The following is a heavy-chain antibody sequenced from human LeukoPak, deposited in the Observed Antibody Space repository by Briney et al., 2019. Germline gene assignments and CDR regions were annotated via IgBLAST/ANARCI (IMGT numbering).Heavy chain of an antibody. Sequence: SETLSLTCTVSGGSISSGDYYWSWIRQPPGTGLEWIGYIYYSGSTYYNPSLKSRVTISVDTSKNQFSLKLSSVTAADTAVYYCARVSDLECSLDYWGQGTLVTVSS. D-gene: IGHD3-3*01. CDR3: ARVSDLECSLDY. CDR2: IYYSGST. CDR1: GGSISSGDYY. V-gene: IGHV4-30-4*08. J-gene: IGHJ4*02.